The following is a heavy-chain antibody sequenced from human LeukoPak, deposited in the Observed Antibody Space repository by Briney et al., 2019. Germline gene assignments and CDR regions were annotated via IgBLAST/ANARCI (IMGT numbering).Heavy chain of an antibody. CDR2: ISGSGGST. D-gene: IGHD3-3*01. Sequence: GGSLRLSCAASGFTFSSYAMSWVRQAPGKGLEWVSAISGSGGSTYYADSVKGRFTISRDNSKNTLYLQMNSLRAEDTAVYYCAKRPSWSVQLYYFDYWGQGTLVAVSS. CDR1: GFTFSSYA. CDR3: AKRPSWSVQLYYFDY. V-gene: IGHV3-23*01. J-gene: IGHJ4*02.